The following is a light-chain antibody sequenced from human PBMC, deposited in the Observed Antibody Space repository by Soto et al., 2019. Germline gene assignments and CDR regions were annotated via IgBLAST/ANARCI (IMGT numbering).Light chain of an antibody. J-gene: IGKJ5*01. CDR3: QQRSNWPPIT. CDR2: DAS. CDR1: QSVSSY. Sequence: IVLTQSPGTLSLSPWDRAALSSSASQSVSSYLAWYQQKPGQAPRLLIYDASNRATGIPARFSGSGSGTDFTLTISSLEPEDFAVYYCQQRSNWPPITFGQGTRLEI. V-gene: IGKV3-11*01.